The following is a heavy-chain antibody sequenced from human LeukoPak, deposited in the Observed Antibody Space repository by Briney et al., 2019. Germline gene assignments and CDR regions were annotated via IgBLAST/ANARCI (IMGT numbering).Heavy chain of an antibody. CDR2: INPNSGGT. Sequence: ASVKVSCKASGCSFTGYYIHWVRQAPGQGLEWIGGINPNSGGTNYPQKLQGRFTIVRDTSISTSYMELSRRGCDYTACYCWARGVGPIAMVRGVMGGSYYMDVWGKGTTVTISS. CDR1: GCSFTGYY. V-gene: IGHV1-2*02. D-gene: IGHD3-10*01. J-gene: IGHJ6*03. CDR3: ARGVGPIAMVRGVMGGSYYMDV.